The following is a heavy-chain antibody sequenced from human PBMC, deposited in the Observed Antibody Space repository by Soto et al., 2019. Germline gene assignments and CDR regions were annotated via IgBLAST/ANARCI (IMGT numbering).Heavy chain of an antibody. CDR3: AGVVPAAIGYYYYGMDV. D-gene: IGHD2-2*01. Sequence: SETLSLTCAVYGGSFSGYYWSWIRQPPGKGLEWIGEINHSGSTNYNPSLKSRVTISVDTSKNQFSLKLSSVTAADTAVYYCAGVVPAAIGYYYYGMDVWGQGTTVTVSS. V-gene: IGHV4-34*01. CDR1: GGSFSGYY. J-gene: IGHJ6*02. CDR2: INHSGST.